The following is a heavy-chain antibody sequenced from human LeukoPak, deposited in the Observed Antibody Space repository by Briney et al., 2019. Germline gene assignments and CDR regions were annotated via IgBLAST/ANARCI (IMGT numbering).Heavy chain of an antibody. V-gene: IGHV3-7*01. J-gene: IGHJ6*02. CDR1: GFSISGHW. CDR3: GRGHYGLDV. Sequence: GGSLRLSCTASGFSISGHWQTWVLQTPGKGLEWVAHINADGSETSYAGSVKGRFTISKDSVENSVTLQMNSLRVEGTGVYYCGRGHYGLDVWGQGATVTVSS. CDR2: INADGSET.